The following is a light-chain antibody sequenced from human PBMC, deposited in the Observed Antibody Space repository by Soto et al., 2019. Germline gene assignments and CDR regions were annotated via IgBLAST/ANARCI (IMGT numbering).Light chain of an antibody. CDR2: AAS. J-gene: IGKJ4*01. CDR1: QAISNS. Sequence: DIQMTQSPSAMSASVGDRVTITCRASQAISNSLAWFQQKPRKVPNRLIYAASSLQSGVPSRFSGSVSRTEFTLTISSLQPEDFATYYCLHYNSYPFTFGGGTKVEIK. CDR3: LHYNSYPFT. V-gene: IGKV1-17*03.